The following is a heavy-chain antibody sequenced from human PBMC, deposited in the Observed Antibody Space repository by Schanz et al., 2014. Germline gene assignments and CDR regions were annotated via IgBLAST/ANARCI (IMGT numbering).Heavy chain of an antibody. J-gene: IGHJ3*02. Sequence: EVQLVESGGGLVKPGGSLRLSCATSGLTFTSAWMSWVRQAPGKGLEWVSSFNDGGVNKYYADSVKGRFTISRDSSKNTLYLQMNSLRAEDTAVYYCAKGRFGELSAFDIWGQGTMVTVSS. CDR2: FNDGGVNK. CDR1: GLTFTSAW. CDR3: AKGRFGELSAFDI. D-gene: IGHD3-10*01. V-gene: IGHV3-23*04.